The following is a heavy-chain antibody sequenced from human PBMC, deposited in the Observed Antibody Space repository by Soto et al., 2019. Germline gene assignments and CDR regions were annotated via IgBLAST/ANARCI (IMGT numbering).Heavy chain of an antibody. CDR1: GGSISSDTYS. V-gene: IGHV4-30-2*01. J-gene: IGHJ4*02. Sequence: PSETLSLTCAVSGGSISSDTYSWGWIRQPPGKGLEWIGYTYHSGSTYYNPSLKSRVTISLDRSKNQFSLKLTSVTAADTAVYYCASSGRYSRVDYWGQGTLVTVSS. D-gene: IGHD1-26*01. CDR2: TYHSGST. CDR3: ASSGRYSRVDY.